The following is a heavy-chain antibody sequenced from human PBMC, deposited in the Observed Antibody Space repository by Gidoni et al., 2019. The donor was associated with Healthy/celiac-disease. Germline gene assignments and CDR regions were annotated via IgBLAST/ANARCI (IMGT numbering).Heavy chain of an antibody. CDR2: IIPIFGTA. V-gene: IGHV1-69*01. J-gene: IGHJ6*02. D-gene: IGHD2-15*01. CDR3: ARGEVVVAATRDYYYGMDV. Sequence: QVQLVQSGAEVKKPGSSVKVSCKASGGPFSSYAISWVRQAPGQGLEWMGGIIPIFGTANYAQKFQGRVTITADESTSTAYMELSSLRSEDTAVYYCARGEVVVAATRDYYYGMDVWGQGTTVTVSS. CDR1: GGPFSSYA.